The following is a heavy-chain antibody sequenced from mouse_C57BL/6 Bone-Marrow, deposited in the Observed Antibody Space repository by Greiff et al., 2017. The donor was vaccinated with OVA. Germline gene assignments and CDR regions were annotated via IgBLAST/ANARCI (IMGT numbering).Heavy chain of an antibody. J-gene: IGHJ3*01. Sequence: QVQLQQPGAELVKPGASVKLSCKASGYTFTSYWMHWVKQRPGKGLEWIGMIHPNSGSTNYDEKLKSKATLTVDKPSSTSYMQRSILTSEDSAVYYCADLHWAFAYWGQGTLVTVSA. CDR3: ADLHWAFAY. CDR2: IHPNSGST. V-gene: IGHV1-64*01. CDR1: GYTFTSYW. D-gene: IGHD4-1*01.